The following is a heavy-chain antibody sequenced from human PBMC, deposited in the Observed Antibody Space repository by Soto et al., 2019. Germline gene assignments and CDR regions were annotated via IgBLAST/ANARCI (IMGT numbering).Heavy chain of an antibody. CDR2: IKSKTDGGTT. CDR3: TTAPGYDFWSGYLAY. Sequence: EVQLVESGGGLVKPGVSLRLSCAASGFTFSNAWMNWVRQAPGKGLEWVGRIKSKTDGGTTDYAAPVKGRFTISRDDSKNTLYLQMNSLKTEDTAVYYCTTAPGYDFWSGYLAYWGQGTLVTVSS. V-gene: IGHV3-15*07. CDR1: GFTFSNAW. D-gene: IGHD3-3*01. J-gene: IGHJ4*02.